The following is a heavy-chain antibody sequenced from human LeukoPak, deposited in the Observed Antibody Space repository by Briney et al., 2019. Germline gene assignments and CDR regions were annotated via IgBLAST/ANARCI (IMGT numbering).Heavy chain of an antibody. CDR1: GFTFSSYG. CDR3: AKDGTMVRGAINYYYYYMDV. Sequence: PGGSLRPSCAASGFTFSSYGMHWVRQAPGKGLEWVAVISYDGSNKYYADSVKGRFTISRDNSKNTLYLQMNSLRAEDTAVYYCAKDGTMVRGAINYYYYYMDVWGKGTTVTVSS. V-gene: IGHV3-30*18. CDR2: ISYDGSNK. J-gene: IGHJ6*03. D-gene: IGHD3-10*01.